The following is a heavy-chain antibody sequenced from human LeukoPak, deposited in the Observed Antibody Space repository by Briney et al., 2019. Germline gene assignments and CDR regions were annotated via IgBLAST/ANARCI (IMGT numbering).Heavy chain of an antibody. CDR3: ARDAPSTYYYYGMDV. CDR1: GFTFSSYW. V-gene: IGHV3-7*01. CDR2: IKQDGSEK. Sequence: PGGSLRLSCAASGFTFSSYWMSWVRQAPGKGLEWVANIKQDGSEKYYVDSVKGRFTISRDNAKNSQYLQMNSLRAEDTAVYYCARDAPSTYYYYGMDVWGQGTTVTVSS. J-gene: IGHJ6*02.